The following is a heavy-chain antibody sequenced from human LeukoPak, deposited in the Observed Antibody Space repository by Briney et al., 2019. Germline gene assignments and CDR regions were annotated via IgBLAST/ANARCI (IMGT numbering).Heavy chain of an antibody. CDR3: AKVLSGYCSSTSCYYFDY. J-gene: IGHJ4*02. Sequence: GGSLRLSCAASGFTFSSYAMSWVRQAPGKGLEWVSAISGSGGSTYYADSVKGRFTISRDNPKNTLYLQMNSLRAEDTAVYYCAKVLSGYCSSTSCYYFDYWGQGTLVTVSS. D-gene: IGHD2-2*01. CDR1: GFTFSSYA. V-gene: IGHV3-23*01. CDR2: ISGSGGST.